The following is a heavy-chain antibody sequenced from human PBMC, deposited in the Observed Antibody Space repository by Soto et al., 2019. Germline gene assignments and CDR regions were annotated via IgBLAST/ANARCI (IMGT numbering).Heavy chain of an antibody. Sequence: QLQLQESGSGLVKPSQTLSLTCAVSGGSISSGGYSWSWIRQPPGKGLEWIGYIYHSGSTYYNPSLKSRVTISVDRSKNQFSLKLSSVTAADTAVYYCARAVDYYDSSGYPYFDYWGQGTLVTVSS. CDR3: ARAVDYYDSSGYPYFDY. D-gene: IGHD3-22*01. J-gene: IGHJ4*02. V-gene: IGHV4-30-2*01. CDR1: GGSISSGGYS. CDR2: IYHSGST.